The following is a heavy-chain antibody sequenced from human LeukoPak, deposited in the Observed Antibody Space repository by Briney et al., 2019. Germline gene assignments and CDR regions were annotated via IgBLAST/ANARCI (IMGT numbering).Heavy chain of an antibody. D-gene: IGHD3-22*01. J-gene: IGHJ4*02. CDR2: ISGSGGST. V-gene: IGHV3-23*01. Sequence: GFLRLSCAASGFTFSSYAMSWVRQAPGKGLEWVSAISGSGGSTYYADSVKGRFTISRDNAKNSLYLQMNSLRAEDTAVYYCARVGYYYDSSGYGDYWGQGTLVTVSS. CDR1: GFTFSSYA. CDR3: ARVGYYYDSSGYGDY.